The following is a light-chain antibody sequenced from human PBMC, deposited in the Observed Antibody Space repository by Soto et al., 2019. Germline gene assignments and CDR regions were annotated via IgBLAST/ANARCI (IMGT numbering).Light chain of an antibody. CDR1: QSLLYRSKNKDY. CDR2: WAS. CDR3: QQYFNTPWT. J-gene: IGKJ1*01. Sequence: DIIMTQSPESLAVSLGERATINCKSSQSLLYRSKNKDYLAWYQQKPGQPPRLLIYWASTRESGVSDRFSGSGSRTDFTLTVTSMQAEDVAVYYCQQYFNTPWTFGQGTKVEIK. V-gene: IGKV4-1*01.